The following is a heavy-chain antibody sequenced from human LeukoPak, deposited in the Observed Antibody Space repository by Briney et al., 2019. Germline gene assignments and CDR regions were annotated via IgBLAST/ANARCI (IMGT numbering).Heavy chain of an antibody. CDR2: IDHSGST. CDR1: GASLRGSY. D-gene: IGHD1-14*01. CDR3: ARGGNGWYFDL. V-gene: IGHV4-34*01. Sequence: SETLSLTCAVQGASLRGSYWSWIRQPPGKGLQWIGQIDHSGSTHSIPSLKSRVTISLDTSQSQVSLKVNSVTAADTAVYFCARGGNGWYFDLWGRGTPVTVSS. J-gene: IGHJ2*01.